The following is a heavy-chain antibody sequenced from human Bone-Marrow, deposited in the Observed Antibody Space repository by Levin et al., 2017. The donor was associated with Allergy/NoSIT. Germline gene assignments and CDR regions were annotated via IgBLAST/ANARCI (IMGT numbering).Heavy chain of an antibody. CDR2: ISGNGNSV. CDR1: GFTFSTYS. J-gene: IGHJ4*02. Sequence: QSGGSLRLSCAASGFTFSTYSMSWVRQAPGKGLEWVSSISGNGNSVNYADSAKGRFTISRDNSKNTLYLQLSSLRAEDTAIYYCAKCGARCLRYYFDYWGQGTLVTVSS. CDR3: AKCGARCLRYYFDY. D-gene: IGHD1-26*01. V-gene: IGHV3-23*01.